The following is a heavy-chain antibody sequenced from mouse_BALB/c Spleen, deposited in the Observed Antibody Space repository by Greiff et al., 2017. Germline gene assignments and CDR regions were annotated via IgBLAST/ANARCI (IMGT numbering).Heavy chain of an antibody. CDR1: GYTFTSYW. CDR2: INPSTGYT. J-gene: IGHJ3*01. D-gene: IGHD1-1*01. CDR3: ARGGVDYGSSYAAY. V-gene: IGHV1-7*01. Sequence: QVHVKQSGAELAKPGASVKMSCKASGYTFTSYWMHWVKQRPGQGLEWIGYINPSTGYTEYNQKFKDKATLTADKSSSTAYMQLSSLTSEDSAVYYCARGGVDYGSSYAAYWGQGTLVTVSA.